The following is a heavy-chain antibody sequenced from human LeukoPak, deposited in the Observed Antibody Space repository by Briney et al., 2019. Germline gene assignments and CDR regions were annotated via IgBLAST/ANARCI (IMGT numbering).Heavy chain of an antibody. CDR2: INTNTGNP. Sequence: GASVKVSCKASGYTFTNYAMNWVRQAPGQGLEWMGWINTNTGNPTYAQGFAGRFVFSLDTSVSTAYLQISSLKAEDTAVYYCARDASTYYDSSGYSYWGQGTLVTVSS. V-gene: IGHV7-4-1*02. CDR1: GYTFTNYA. J-gene: IGHJ4*02. CDR3: ARDASTYYDSSGYSY. D-gene: IGHD3-22*01.